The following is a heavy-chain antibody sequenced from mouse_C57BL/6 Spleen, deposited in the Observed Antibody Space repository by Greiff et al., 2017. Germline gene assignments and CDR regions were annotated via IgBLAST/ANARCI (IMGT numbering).Heavy chain of an antibody. J-gene: IGHJ4*01. CDR1: GYTFTSYW. CDR2: IDPNSGGT. Sequence: VQLQQSGAELVKPGASVKLSCKASGYTFTSYWMHWVKQRPGRGLEWIGRIDPNSGGTKYNEKFKSKATLTVDKPSSTAYMQLSSLTSEDSAVYYCARSVIYYDYDDYAMDYWGQGTSVTVSS. CDR3: ARSVIYYDYDDYAMDY. V-gene: IGHV1-72*01. D-gene: IGHD2-4*01.